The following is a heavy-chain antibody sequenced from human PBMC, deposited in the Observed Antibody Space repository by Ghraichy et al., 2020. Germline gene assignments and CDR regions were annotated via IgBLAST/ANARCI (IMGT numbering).Heavy chain of an antibody. V-gene: IGHV3-30*18. CDR2: ISYDGSNK. J-gene: IGHJ4*02. CDR3: AKDRVLWDLYSGYDY. D-gene: IGHD5-12*01. CDR1: GFTFSSYG. Sequence: GGSLRLSCAASGFTFSSYGMHWVRQAPGKGLEWVAVISYDGSNKYYADSVKGRFTISRDNSKNTLYLQMNSLRAEDTAVYYCAKDRVLWDLYSGYDYWGQGTLVTVSS.